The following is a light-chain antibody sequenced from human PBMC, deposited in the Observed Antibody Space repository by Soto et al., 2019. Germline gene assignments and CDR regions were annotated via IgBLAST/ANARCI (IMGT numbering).Light chain of an antibody. CDR1: QSVSSY. V-gene: IGKV3-15*01. CDR3: QQYNNWPKT. J-gene: IGKJ1*01. CDR2: DAS. Sequence: EIVLTQSPATLSLSPGERATLSCRASQSVSSYLARYQQKPGQAPRLLIYDASNRATGIPARFSGSGSGTEFTLTISSLQSEDFAVYYCQQYNNWPKTFGQGTKVDI.